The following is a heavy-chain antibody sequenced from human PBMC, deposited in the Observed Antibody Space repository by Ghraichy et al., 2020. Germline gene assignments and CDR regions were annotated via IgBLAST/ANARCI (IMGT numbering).Heavy chain of an antibody. D-gene: IGHD3-10*01. V-gene: IGHV3-66*01. CDR1: GFTVSSNY. CDR3: ARESRSRVHAY. CDR2: IYSGGST. Sequence: GGSLRLSCAASGFTVSSNYMSWVRQAPGKGLEWVSVIYSGGSTYYADSVKGRFTISRDNSKNTLYLQMNSLRAEDTAVYYGARESRSRVHAYWGQGTLVTVSS. J-gene: IGHJ4*02.